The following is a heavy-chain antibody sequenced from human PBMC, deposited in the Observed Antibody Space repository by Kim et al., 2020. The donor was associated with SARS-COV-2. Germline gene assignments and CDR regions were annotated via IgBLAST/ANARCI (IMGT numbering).Heavy chain of an antibody. CDR1: GGTFSSYA. CDR2: IIPIFGTA. Sequence: SVKVSCKASGGTFSSYAISWVRQAPGQGLEWMGGIIPIFGTANYAQKFQGRVTITADESTSTAYMELSSLRSEDTAVYYCARGVVTPTGTGGYYYYGMDVWGQGTTVTVSS. V-gene: IGHV1-69*13. CDR3: ARGVVTPTGTGGYYYYGMDV. J-gene: IGHJ6*02. D-gene: IGHD2-21*02.